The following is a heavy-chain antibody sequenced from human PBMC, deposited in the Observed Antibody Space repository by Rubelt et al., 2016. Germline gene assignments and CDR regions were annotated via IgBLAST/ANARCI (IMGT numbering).Heavy chain of an antibody. Sequence: QLQLQESGPGLVKPSETLSLTCTVSGGSISSSSYYWGWIRQPPGKGLEWIGSIYYSGSTYYNPSLKSRRTISVDTSKNQVSRKLGSVTAADTAVYYCARLSSGWYYFDYWGQGTLVTVSS. CDR1: GGSISSSSYY. J-gene: IGHJ4*02. CDR2: IYYSGST. D-gene: IGHD6-19*01. V-gene: IGHV4-39*01. CDR3: ARLSSGWYYFDY.